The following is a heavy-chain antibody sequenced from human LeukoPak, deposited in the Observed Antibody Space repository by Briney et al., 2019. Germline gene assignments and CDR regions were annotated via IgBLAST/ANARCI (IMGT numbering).Heavy chain of an antibody. CDR3: AREASPLVRGVWRY. Sequence: GGSLRLSCVASGFTFSNYAFHWVRQAPGKGLEGVAVISFGGGNQYYADSVTGRIGLSRDNSKNTMYLQFYSLKTEDTAVYFCAREASPLVRGVWRYWGQGTLVTVSS. V-gene: IGHV3-30*09. CDR1: GFTFSNYA. J-gene: IGHJ4*02. D-gene: IGHD3-10*01. CDR2: ISFGGGNQ.